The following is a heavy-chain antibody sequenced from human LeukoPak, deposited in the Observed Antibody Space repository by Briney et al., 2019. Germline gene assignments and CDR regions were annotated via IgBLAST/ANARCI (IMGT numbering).Heavy chain of an antibody. D-gene: IGHD1-26*01. V-gene: IGHV4-61*01. Sequence: SETLSLTCTVPGYSISSSYYWSWIRQPPGKGLEWIGYIYYSGSTNYNPSLKSRVTISVDTSKNQFSLKLSSVTAADTAVYYCARDVPMYSGSHLYYYMDVWGKGTTVTVSS. CDR2: IYYSGST. CDR1: GYSISSSYY. CDR3: ARDVPMYSGSHLYYYMDV. J-gene: IGHJ6*03.